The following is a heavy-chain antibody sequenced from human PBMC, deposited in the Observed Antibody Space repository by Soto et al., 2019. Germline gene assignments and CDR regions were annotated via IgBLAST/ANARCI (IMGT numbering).Heavy chain of an antibody. D-gene: IGHD7-27*01. CDR3: GRNSRWAQLGASDY. V-gene: IGHV1-18*04. Sequence: QVQLVQFGAVVKKPGASVKVSCKASVYTFTSYGISWVRQALGQGLEWMGWISAYNGNTNYAQKLQGRDTMATDRTTRSAYMELSSPRSDDTAVYYCGRNSRWAQLGASDYLGQGTLVTVSS. CDR2: ISAYNGNT. CDR1: VYTFTSYG. J-gene: IGHJ4*02.